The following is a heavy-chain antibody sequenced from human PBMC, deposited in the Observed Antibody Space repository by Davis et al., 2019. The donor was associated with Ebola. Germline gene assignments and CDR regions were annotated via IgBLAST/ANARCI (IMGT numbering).Heavy chain of an antibody. CDR1: GGSISSSNW. V-gene: IGHV4-4*02. Sequence: MPSETLSLTCAVSGGSISSSNWWSWVRQPPGKGLEWIGEINHSGSTNYNPSLKSRVTISVDTSKNQFSLKLSSVTAADTAVYYCASIDYDILTGYSYFDYWGQGTLVTVSS. CDR3: ASIDYDILTGYSYFDY. CDR2: INHSGST. J-gene: IGHJ4*02. D-gene: IGHD3-9*01.